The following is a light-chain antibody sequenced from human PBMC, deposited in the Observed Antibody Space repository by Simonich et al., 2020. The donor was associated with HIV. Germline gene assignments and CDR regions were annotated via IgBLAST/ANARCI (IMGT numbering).Light chain of an antibody. CDR3: QQYYSIPYT. J-gene: IGKJ2*01. Sequence: DIVMTQSPDSLAVSLGERATINCKSSQTVLYNSNNKNFLAWYQQKPGQPPKLLIYWASTRESGFPDRFSGSGSGTDFTLTISNLQAEDVAVYYCQQYYSIPYTFGQGSKLEI. CDR1: QTVLYNSNNKNF. V-gene: IGKV4-1*01. CDR2: WAS.